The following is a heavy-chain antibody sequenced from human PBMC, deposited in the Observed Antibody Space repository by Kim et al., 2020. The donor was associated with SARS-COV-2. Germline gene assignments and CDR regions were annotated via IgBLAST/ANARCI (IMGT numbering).Heavy chain of an antibody. J-gene: IGHJ6*02. D-gene: IGHD5-18*01. CDR3: ARPAVDPVGMDV. CDR2: IYYSGST. V-gene: IGHV4-39*01. Sequence: SETLSLTCTVSGGSISSSSYYWGWIRQPPGMGLEWIGSIYYSGSTYYNPSLKSRVTISVDTSKNQLSLKLSTVTAADTAVYYCARPAVDPVGMDVWGQGTTVTVSS. CDR1: GGSISSSSYY.